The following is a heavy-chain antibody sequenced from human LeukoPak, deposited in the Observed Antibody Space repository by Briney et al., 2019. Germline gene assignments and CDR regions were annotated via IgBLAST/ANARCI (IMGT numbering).Heavy chain of an antibody. V-gene: IGHV3-23*01. CDR1: GFTFSSFA. J-gene: IGHJ4*02. D-gene: IGHD6-13*01. Sequence: GGSVRLSCAASGFTFSSFAMGWVRQAPGKGLQWVSSISGRDGSTYYAASVKGRFTISRDNSKNTLYLQMNSLRHEDTAVYYCATTGYSNRNYWGQGTLVTVSS. CDR3: ATTGYSNRNY. CDR2: ISGRDGST.